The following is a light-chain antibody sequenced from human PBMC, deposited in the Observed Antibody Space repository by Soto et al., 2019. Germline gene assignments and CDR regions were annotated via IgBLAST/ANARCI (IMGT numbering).Light chain of an antibody. CDR3: QQYNNWPPVT. CDR2: GAS. Sequence: EIVMTQSPATLSVSPGERATLSCRASQSVSSNLAWYQQKPGQAPRLLIYGASTRATGIPARFSGSGSGTEFTLTISSLQSEDFALYYCQQYNNWPPVTFGQGTKVEIK. CDR1: QSVSSN. V-gene: IGKV3-15*01. J-gene: IGKJ1*01.